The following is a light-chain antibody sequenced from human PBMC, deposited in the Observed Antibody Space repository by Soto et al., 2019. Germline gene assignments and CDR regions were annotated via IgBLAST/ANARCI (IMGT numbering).Light chain of an antibody. CDR2: DAS. J-gene: IGKJ1*01. V-gene: IGKV3-11*01. CDR1: QSVSSY. CDR3: QQCANWPWT. Sequence: VLTQSPAMLSLSPGERAALSCRASQSVSSYLAWYQQKPGQAPRLLIYDASNRATGIPGRFSGSGSGTDFTLTISSLDPEDSAVYYCQQCANWPWTFGQGTKVEIK.